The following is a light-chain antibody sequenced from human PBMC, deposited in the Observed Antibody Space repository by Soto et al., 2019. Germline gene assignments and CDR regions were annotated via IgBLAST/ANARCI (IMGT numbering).Light chain of an antibody. CDR3: QQSYTTPRT. V-gene: IGKV1-39*01. CDR2: GAS. CDR1: QTIRTS. J-gene: IGKJ1*01. Sequence: QMTQSPSSLSASVGARVTITCRASQTIRTSFNWYQQKPGKAPKLLIYGASTLQSGVPSRFSGTGSATDFTLTISSLQPEDFAIYYCQQSYTTPRTFGQGTKVEV.